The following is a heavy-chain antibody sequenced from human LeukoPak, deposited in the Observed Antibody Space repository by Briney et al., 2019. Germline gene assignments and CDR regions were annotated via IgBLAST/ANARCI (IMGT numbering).Heavy chain of an antibody. Sequence: PSETLSLTCTVSGGSISSGSYYWSWIRQPAGKGLEWIGRIYTSGSTNYNPSLKSRVTISVDTSKNQFSLKLSSVTAADTAVYYCARDGLYSSSLDYWGQGTLVTVSS. CDR1: GGSISSGSYY. D-gene: IGHD6-13*01. J-gene: IGHJ4*02. CDR2: IYTSGST. V-gene: IGHV4-61*02. CDR3: ARDGLYSSSLDY.